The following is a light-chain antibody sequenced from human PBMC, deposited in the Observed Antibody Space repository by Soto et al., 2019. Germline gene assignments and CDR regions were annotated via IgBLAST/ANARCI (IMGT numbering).Light chain of an antibody. CDR3: ISYTSRSTFV. J-gene: IGLJ1*01. Sequence: QSALTQPASVSGSPGQSITISCTGTSSDVGGYNYVSWYQQHPGKAPKLMIYEVSNRPSGVSNRFSGSKSGNTASLTISGLQAEDEADYYCISYTSRSTFVFGTGPKLTVL. CDR2: EVS. CDR1: SSDVGGYNY. V-gene: IGLV2-14*01.